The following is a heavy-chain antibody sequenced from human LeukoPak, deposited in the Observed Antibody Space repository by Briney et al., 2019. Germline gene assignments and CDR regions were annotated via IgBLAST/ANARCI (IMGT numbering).Heavy chain of an antibody. J-gene: IGHJ5*02. CDR2: INPKSGDT. Sequence: ASVKVSCKPSGYTFTGNYMHRVRQAPGQGLEWMGWINPKSGDTKYAQKFQGRVTVTRDTSSSTSYLELSRLRSDDTAIYYCARSQHNTFDPWGRGTLVTVSS. CDR3: ARSQHNTFDP. D-gene: IGHD1-1*01. V-gene: IGHV1-2*02. CDR1: GYTFTGNY.